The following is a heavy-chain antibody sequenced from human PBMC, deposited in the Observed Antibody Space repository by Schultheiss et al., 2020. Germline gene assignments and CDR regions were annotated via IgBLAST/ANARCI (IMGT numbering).Heavy chain of an antibody. CDR2: ISGSGGST. V-gene: IGHV3-23*01. D-gene: IGHD1-26*01. J-gene: IGHJ4*02. Sequence: GGSLRLSCAASGFTFSSYAMSWVRQAPGKGLEWVSAISGSGGSTYYADSVKGRFTISRDNSKNTMYLQMNSLRAEDTAVYYCTRRIERELNGGDYWGQGTRVNVYS. CDR1: GFTFSSYA. CDR3: TRRIERELNGGDY.